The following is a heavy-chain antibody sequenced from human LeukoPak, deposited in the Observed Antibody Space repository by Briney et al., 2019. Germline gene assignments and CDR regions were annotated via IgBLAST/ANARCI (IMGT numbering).Heavy chain of an antibody. J-gene: IGHJ6*03. CDR1: GCSISSYY. D-gene: IGHD2-15*01. CDR3: ARVLVGRRGYYMDV. CDR2: IYTSGST. Sequence: PSETLSLTCTASGCSISSYYWSWIRQPAGKGLEWIGRIYTSGSTNYNPSLKNRVTMSVNTTNNQFSLKLSSVTAADTAVYYCARVLVGRRGYYMDVWGKGTTVTVSS. V-gene: IGHV4-4*07.